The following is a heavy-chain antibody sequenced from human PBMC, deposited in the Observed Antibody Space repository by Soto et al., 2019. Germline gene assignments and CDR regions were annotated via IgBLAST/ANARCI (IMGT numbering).Heavy chain of an antibody. CDR1: GYIFTSYY. V-gene: IGHV1-24*01. CDR3: ATMTTVTFFDY. D-gene: IGHD4-17*01. J-gene: IGHJ4*02. Sequence: ASVKVSCKASGYIFTSYYIHWVRQAPGKGLEWMGGFDPEDGETIYAQKFQGRVTMTEDTSTDTAYMELSSLRSEDTAVYYCATMTTVTFFDYWGQGTLVTVSS. CDR2: FDPEDGET.